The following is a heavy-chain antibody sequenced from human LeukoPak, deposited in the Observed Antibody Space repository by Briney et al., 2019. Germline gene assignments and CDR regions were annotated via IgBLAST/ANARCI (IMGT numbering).Heavy chain of an antibody. Sequence: ASVKVSCKAPGYTFTGYYMHWVRQAPGQGLEWMGWISPNSGGTNYAQKFQGRVTMTRDTSISTAYMELGRLRSDDTAVYYCARERGAYYYDSSGYPYWGQGTLVTVSS. CDR3: ARERGAYYYDSSGYPY. V-gene: IGHV1-2*02. CDR1: GYTFTGYY. D-gene: IGHD3-22*01. J-gene: IGHJ4*02. CDR2: ISPNSGGT.